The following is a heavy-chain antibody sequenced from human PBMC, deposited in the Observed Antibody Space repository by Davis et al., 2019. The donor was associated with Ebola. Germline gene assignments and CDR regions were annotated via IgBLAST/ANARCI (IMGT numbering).Heavy chain of an antibody. CDR3: TTDEGGSRY. CDR2: LTSDGVEWTR. D-gene: IGHD3-10*01. Sequence: GESPMTPCPAPGFPVRHAGMNGVRLPPGTGPEWVARLTSDGVEWTRDYAATVRGRFIIPRDDGGNTLYLYMNSLKTDDTAIYYCTTDEGGSRYWGQGSPVTVSS. J-gene: IGHJ4*02. V-gene: IGHV3-15*07. CDR1: GFPVRHAG.